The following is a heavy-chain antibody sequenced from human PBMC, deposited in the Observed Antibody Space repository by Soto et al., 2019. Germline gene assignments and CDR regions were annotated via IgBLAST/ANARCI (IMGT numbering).Heavy chain of an antibody. Sequence: QVQLVQSGAEVKKPGASVKVSCKASGHSSSSYFMHWVRQAPGQGLEWMGVINPSGGYTSFTQKFQGRVSVTRDTSTNTFYMEFSSLRFEDTAVYYCAREPPMTGLFDYWGQGALVSVSS. D-gene: IGHD3-9*01. V-gene: IGHV1-46*01. J-gene: IGHJ4*02. CDR1: GHSSSSYF. CDR2: INPSGGYT. CDR3: AREPPMTGLFDY.